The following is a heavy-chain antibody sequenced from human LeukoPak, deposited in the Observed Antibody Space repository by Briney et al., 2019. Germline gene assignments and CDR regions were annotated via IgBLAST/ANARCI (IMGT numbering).Heavy chain of an antibody. CDR3: ARANYNSGWYGAFDI. Sequence: ASVKVSCKDSGYTLSEISMQWVRQAPGKGLEWMGGFDPEDGETIYAQKFQGRVTMTEDTSTDTAYMELSSLRFEDTAVYYCARANYNSGWYGAFDIWGQGTMVTVSS. V-gene: IGHV1-24*01. D-gene: IGHD6-19*01. J-gene: IGHJ3*02. CDR1: GYTLSEIS. CDR2: FDPEDGET.